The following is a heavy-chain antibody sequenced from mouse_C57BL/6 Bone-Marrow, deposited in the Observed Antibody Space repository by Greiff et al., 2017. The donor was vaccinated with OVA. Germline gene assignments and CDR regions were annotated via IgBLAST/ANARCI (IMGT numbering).Heavy chain of an antibody. CDR2: INYDGSST. V-gene: IGHV5-16*01. CDR3: ARERGGWYFDV. CDR1: GFTFSDYY. J-gene: IGHJ1*03. D-gene: IGHD1-1*02. Sequence: EVNVVESEGGLVQPGSSMKLSCTASGFTFSDYYMAWVRQVPEKGLEWVANINYDGSSTYYLDSLKSRFIISRDNAKNILYLQMSSLKSEDTATYYCARERGGWYFDVWGTGTTVTVSS.